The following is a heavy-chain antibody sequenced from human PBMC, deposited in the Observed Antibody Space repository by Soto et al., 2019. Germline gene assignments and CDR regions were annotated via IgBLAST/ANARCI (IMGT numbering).Heavy chain of an antibody. V-gene: IGHV4-39*02. D-gene: IGHD2-15*01. CDR3: AQGMLGGWYFDP. J-gene: IGHJ2*01. CDR2: MYSSGST. CDR1: GVSISSSSYY. Sequence: QLQLEESGPGLVKPSETLSLICTVSGVSISSSSYYWGWIRQPPGKGLEWIGNMYSSGSTYYDPSLKSRVTISVDSSKNRFSLKVNAVTAAATSVYYCAQGMLGGWYFDPWGRGTLVTVSS.